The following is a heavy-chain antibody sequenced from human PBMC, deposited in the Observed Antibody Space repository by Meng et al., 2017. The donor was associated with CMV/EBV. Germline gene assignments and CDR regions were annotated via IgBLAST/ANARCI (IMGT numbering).Heavy chain of an antibody. CDR3: ARAHDFWSGYYS. CDR2: INSDGSST. V-gene: IGHV3-74*01. D-gene: IGHD3-3*01. J-gene: IGHJ5*02. CDR1: GFTFSSYW. Sequence: GGSLRLSCAASGFTFSSYWMHWVRQAPGKGLVWVSRINSDGSSTSYADSVKGRFTTSRDNAKNTLYLQMNSLRAEDTAVYYCARAHDFWSGYYSWGQGTLVTVSS.